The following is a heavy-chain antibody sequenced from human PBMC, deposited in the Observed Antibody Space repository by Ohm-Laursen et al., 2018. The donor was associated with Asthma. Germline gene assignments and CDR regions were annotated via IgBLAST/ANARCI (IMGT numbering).Heavy chain of an antibody. CDR1: GFTFISYA. D-gene: IGHD2-2*01. CDR2: ISGSGGST. Sequence: SLRLSCAASGFTFISYAMCWVRQAPGKGLEWVSAISGSGGSTYYADSVKGRFTISRDNSKNTLYLQMNSLRAEATAVYYCAKGHCSSTSCYGDFDYWGQGTLVTVSS. V-gene: IGHV3-23*01. J-gene: IGHJ4*02. CDR3: AKGHCSSTSCYGDFDY.